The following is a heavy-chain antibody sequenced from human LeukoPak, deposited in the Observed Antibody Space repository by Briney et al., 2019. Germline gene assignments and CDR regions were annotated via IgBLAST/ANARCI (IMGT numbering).Heavy chain of an antibody. V-gene: IGHV4-39*01. J-gene: IGHJ3*02. CDR3: ARNDRSLGAEAFDI. Sequence: PSETLSLTCTVSGGSISSSSYYWGWIRQPPGKGLEWIGSIYYSGSTHYNPSLKSRVTISVDTSKNQFSLKLSSVTAADTAVYYCARNDRSLGAEAFDIWGQGTMVTVSS. D-gene: IGHD3-22*01. CDR1: GGSISSSSYY. CDR2: IYYSGST.